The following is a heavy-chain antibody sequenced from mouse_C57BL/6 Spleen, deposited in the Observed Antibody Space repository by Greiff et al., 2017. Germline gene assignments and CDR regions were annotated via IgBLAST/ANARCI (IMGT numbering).Heavy chain of an antibody. V-gene: IGHV1-69*01. CDR1: GYTFTSYW. Sequence: VQLQQPGAELVMPGASVKLSCKASGYTFTSYWMHWVKQRPGQGLEWIGEIDPSDSYTNYNQKFKGKSTLTVDKSSSTAYMQLSSLTSEDSAVYYCASHTGAMDYWGRGTSVTVSS. CDR2: IDPSDSYT. J-gene: IGHJ4*01. D-gene: IGHD6-1*01. CDR3: ASHTGAMDY.